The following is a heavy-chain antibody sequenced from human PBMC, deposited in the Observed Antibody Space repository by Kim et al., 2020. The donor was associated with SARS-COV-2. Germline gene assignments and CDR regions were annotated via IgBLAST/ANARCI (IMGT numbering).Heavy chain of an antibody. D-gene: IGHD1-26*01. Sequence: SQTLSLTCAISGDSVSDNSTIWNWFRQSPSRGLEWLGRTYYRSEWRHDYAVSVKSRIIISPDTSKNQFSLQLNSLTPEDTAVYYCARTTPNSRFFDFWGQGTLVTVSS. CDR2: TYYRSEWRH. V-gene: IGHV6-1*01. J-gene: IGHJ4*02. CDR3: ARTTPNSRFFDF. CDR1: GDSVSDNSTI.